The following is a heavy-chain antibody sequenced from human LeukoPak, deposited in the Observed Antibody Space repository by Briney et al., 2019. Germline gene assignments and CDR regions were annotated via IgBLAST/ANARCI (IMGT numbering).Heavy chain of an antibody. Sequence: ASVKVSCKASGYTFTSYYMHWVRQAPGQGLEWMGIINPSGGSTSYAQKFQGRVTMTRDTSTSTVYMELSRLRSDDTAVYYCARDHEMVYAIRHWGQGTLVTVSS. V-gene: IGHV1-46*01. J-gene: IGHJ4*02. D-gene: IGHD2-8*01. CDR3: ARDHEMVYAIRH. CDR1: GYTFTSYY. CDR2: INPSGGST.